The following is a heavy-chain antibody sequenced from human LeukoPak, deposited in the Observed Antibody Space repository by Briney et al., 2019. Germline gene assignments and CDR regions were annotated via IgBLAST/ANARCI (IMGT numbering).Heavy chain of an antibody. CDR3: ATSYDILTGFDY. Sequence: PGGSLRLSCAASGFTFSSYAMSWVRQAPGKGLEWVSAISGSGGSTYYADSVKGRFTISRDNSKNTPYLQMNSLRAEDTAVYYCATSYDILTGFDYWGQGTLVTVSS. V-gene: IGHV3-23*01. D-gene: IGHD3-9*01. J-gene: IGHJ4*02. CDR1: GFTFSSYA. CDR2: ISGSGGST.